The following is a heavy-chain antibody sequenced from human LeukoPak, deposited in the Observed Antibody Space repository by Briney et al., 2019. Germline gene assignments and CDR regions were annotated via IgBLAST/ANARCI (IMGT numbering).Heavy chain of an antibody. V-gene: IGHV4-34*01. CDR3: ARGRGSYRMY. D-gene: IGHD1-26*01. Sequence: SETLSLTCAVYGGSFSGYYWSWIRQPPGKGLEWIGEINHSGSTNYNPSLKSRVTISVDTSKNQFSLKLSSVTAADTAVYYCARGRGSYRMYWGQGTLVTVSS. CDR1: GGSFSGYY. CDR2: INHSGST. J-gene: IGHJ4*02.